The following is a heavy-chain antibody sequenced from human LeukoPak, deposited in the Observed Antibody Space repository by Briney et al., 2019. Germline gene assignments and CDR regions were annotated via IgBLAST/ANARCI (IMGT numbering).Heavy chain of an antibody. CDR3: ARRNRYCNGGSCAHHHDS. CDR2: ISYIGTT. V-gene: IGHV4-39*07. CDR1: GDSISSRTSDF. J-gene: IGHJ4*02. Sequence: SETLSLTCTVSGDSISSRTSDFWGWIRQSPGKGLEWIAEISYIGTTFYNPSLESRVSISLETSKNQFSQKLNAVTAADTALYYCARRNRYCNGGSCAHHHDSWGQGTLVIVSS. D-gene: IGHD2-15*01.